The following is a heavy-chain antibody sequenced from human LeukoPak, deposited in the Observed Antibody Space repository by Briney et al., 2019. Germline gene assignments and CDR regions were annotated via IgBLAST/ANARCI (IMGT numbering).Heavy chain of an antibody. V-gene: IGHV3-23*01. D-gene: IGHD6-25*01. CDR2: INGSGGET. CDR1: GLTFSNYC. J-gene: IGHJ3*01. Sequence: GGSLRLSCAASGLTFSNYCMNWVRQAPGKGLKWVSGINGSGGETYYVDSVKGRFTISRDNAESSLYLKMNSLRADHTAVYYCALTRAYSSGWGGFHVWGPGKMVTVSS. CDR3: ALTRAYSSGWGGFHV.